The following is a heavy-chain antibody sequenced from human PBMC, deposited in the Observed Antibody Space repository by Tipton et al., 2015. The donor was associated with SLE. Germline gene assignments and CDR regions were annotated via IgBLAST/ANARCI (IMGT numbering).Heavy chain of an antibody. CDR1: GGTFSSYA. J-gene: IGHJ5*02. Sequence: QLVQSGPEVKKPGSSVKVSCKASGGTFSSYAISWVRQAPGQGLEWMGGISAYNGNTNYAQKLQGRATMTTDTSTSTAYMELRSLRSDDTAVYYCARGEALSGSSWFDPWGQGTLVTVSS. CDR2: ISAYNGNT. V-gene: IGHV1-18*01. CDR3: ARGEALSGSSWFDP. D-gene: IGHD1-26*01.